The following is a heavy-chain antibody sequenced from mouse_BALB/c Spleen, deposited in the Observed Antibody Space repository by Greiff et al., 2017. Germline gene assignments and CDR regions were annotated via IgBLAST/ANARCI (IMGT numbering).Heavy chain of an antibody. CDR3: ARSRSVRAMDY. CDR1: GFTFSSFG. Sequence: EVMLVESGGGLVQPGGSRKLSCAASGFTFSSFGMHWVRQAPEKGLEWVAYISSGSSTIYYADTVKGRFTISRDNPKNTLFLQMTSLRSEDTAMYYCARSRSVRAMDYWGQGTSVTVSS. CDR2: ISSGSSTI. V-gene: IGHV5-17*02. J-gene: IGHJ4*01.